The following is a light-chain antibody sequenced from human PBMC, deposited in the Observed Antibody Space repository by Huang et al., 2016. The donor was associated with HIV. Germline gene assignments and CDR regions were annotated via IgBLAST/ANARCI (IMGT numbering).Light chain of an antibody. CDR3: QQSYSALSS. CDR2: SAS. CDR1: QSITTY. Sequence: IQMTQSPTSLSASVGDRVSIVCRASQSITTYLNWYQQKPGTAPKLLISSASILHSGVPSRFSGSGSGTDFTLTIRGLQLDDFATYYCQQSYSALSSFGPGTRLKIK. J-gene: IGKJ5*01. V-gene: IGKV1-39*01.